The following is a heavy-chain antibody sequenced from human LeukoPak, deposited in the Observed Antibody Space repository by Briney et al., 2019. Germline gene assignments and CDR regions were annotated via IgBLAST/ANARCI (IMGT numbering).Heavy chain of an antibody. CDR1: GGSIISDTYY. CDR2: IFSSGST. V-gene: IGHV4-61*02. J-gene: IGHJ3*02. D-gene: IGHD4-23*01. CDR3: ARRAYGGKAAFGM. Sequence: PSQTLSLTCSVSGGSIISDTYYWSWLRQPAGTGLEWIGRIFSSGSTNYNPSLKSRVTMSVDTSKNQFSLELSSVTAADTAVYYCARRAYGGKAAFGMWGQGTMVTVSS.